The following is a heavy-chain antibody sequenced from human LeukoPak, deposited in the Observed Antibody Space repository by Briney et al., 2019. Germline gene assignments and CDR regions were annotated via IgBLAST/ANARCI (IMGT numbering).Heavy chain of an antibody. CDR1: GGSFSGYY. V-gene: IGHV4-34*01. Sequence: SETLSLTCAVYGGSFSGYYWSWIRQPPGKGLEWIGEINHSGSTYYNPSLKSRVTISVDRSKNQFSLKLSSVTAADTAVYYCARGNTAMVLFDYWGQGTLVTVSS. CDR3: ARGNTAMVLFDY. D-gene: IGHD5-18*01. CDR2: INHSGST. J-gene: IGHJ4*02.